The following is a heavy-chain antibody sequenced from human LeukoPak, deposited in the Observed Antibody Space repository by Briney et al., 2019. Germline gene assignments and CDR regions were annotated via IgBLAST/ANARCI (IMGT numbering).Heavy chain of an antibody. J-gene: IGHJ4*02. CDR2: ISNDGTNT. V-gene: IGHV3-30*19. CDR1: GFTFSNCG. D-gene: IGHD6-6*01. CDR3: ARALDATITPRPGGANFDY. Sequence: GGSLRLSCAASGFTFSNCGMHWVRQPPGNGLEWVSVISNDGTNTYQADSVKGRFTISRDNFKNTLYLQINSLRTEDTAIYYCARALDATITPRPGGANFDYWGQGTLVTVSS.